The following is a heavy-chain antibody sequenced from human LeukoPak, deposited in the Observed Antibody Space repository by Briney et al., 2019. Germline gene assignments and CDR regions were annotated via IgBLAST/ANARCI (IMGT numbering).Heavy chain of an antibody. V-gene: IGHV4-31*03. CDR3: ARDLGEGASSSWDTPYEYNWFDP. J-gene: IGHJ5*02. D-gene: IGHD6-13*01. CDR1: GGSISSGGYY. CDR2: IYYSGST. Sequence: SQTLSLTCTVSGGSISSGGYYWSWIRQHPGKGLEWIGYIYYSGSTYYNPSLKSRVTISVDTSKNQFSLKLSSVTAADTAVYYCARDLGEGASSSWDTPYEYNWFDPWGQGTLVTVSS.